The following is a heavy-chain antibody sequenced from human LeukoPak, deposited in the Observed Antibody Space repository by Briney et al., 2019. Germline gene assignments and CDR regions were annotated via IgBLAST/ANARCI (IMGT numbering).Heavy chain of an antibody. J-gene: IGHJ6*02. V-gene: IGHV4-39*07. CDR2: IYYSGST. D-gene: IGHD3-10*01. CDR1: GGSISSSSYY. CDR3: ARLRFTDYYYYGMDV. Sequence: PSETLSPTCTVSGGSISSSSYYWGWIRQPPGKGLEWIGSIYYSGSTYYNPSLKSRVTISVDTSKNQFSLKLSSVTAADTAVYYCARLRFTDYYYYGMDVWGQGTTVTVSS.